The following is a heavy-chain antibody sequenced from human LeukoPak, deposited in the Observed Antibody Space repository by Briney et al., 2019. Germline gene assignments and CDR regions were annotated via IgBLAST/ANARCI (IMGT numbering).Heavy chain of an antibody. D-gene: IGHD6-19*01. J-gene: IGHJ4*02. CDR3: ARTRWIAVAGTDYFDY. CDR2: IYTSGST. CDR1: GGSIRSGSYY. V-gene: IGHV4-61*02. Sequence: SQTLSLTCTVSGGSIRSGSYYWSWIRRPAGKGLEWIGRIYTSGSTNYNPSLKSRVTISVDTSKNQFSLKLSSVTAADTAVYYCARTRWIAVAGTDYFDYWGQGTLVTVSS.